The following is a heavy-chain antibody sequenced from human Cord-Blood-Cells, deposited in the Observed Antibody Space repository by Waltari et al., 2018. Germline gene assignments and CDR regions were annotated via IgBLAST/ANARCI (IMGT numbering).Heavy chain of an antibody. CDR1: GYTFTGYY. D-gene: IGHD4-17*01. CDR3: AREGYGDYGFDY. V-gene: IGHV1-2*06. CDR2: INPNSGGT. Sequence: QVQLVQSGAEVKKPGASVKVSCKASGYTFTGYYMPWVRQAPGQGLEWMGRINPNSGGTNDAQKFQGRVTMTRDTSISTAYMELSRLRSDDTAVYYCAREGYGDYGFDYWGQGTLVTVSS. J-gene: IGHJ4*02.